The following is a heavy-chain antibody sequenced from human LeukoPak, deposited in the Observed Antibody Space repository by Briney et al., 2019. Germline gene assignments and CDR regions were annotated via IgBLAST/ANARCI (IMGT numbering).Heavy chain of an antibody. CDR2: INPNSGGT. CDR1: GYTFTGYY. CDR3: ARDLLAAAASDVYYYYYYGMDV. J-gene: IGHJ6*02. D-gene: IGHD6-13*01. V-gene: IGHV1-2*02. Sequence: GASVKVSCKASGYTFTGYYMHWVRQAPGQGLEGMGWINPNSGGTNYAQKLQGRVTMTTDTSTSTAYMELKSLRSDDTAVYYCARDLLAAAASDVYYYYYYGMDVWGQGTTVTVSS.